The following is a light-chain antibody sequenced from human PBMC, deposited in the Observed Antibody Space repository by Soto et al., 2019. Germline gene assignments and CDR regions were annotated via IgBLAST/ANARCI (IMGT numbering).Light chain of an antibody. CDR3: QQLNSYPPRVK. V-gene: IGKV1-9*01. CDR2: ATS. CDR1: QGISSY. Sequence: DIQLTHSPSYLSASVLYIVTITFRASQGISSYLAWYQQKPGKAPKVLIYATSTLQSGVPSRFSGSGSGTEITLTISSLQPEDFATYYCQQLNSYPPRVKFGQGTKVDIK. J-gene: IGKJ1*01.